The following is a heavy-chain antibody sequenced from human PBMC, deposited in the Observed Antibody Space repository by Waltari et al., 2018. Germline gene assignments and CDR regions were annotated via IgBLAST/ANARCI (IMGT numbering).Heavy chain of an antibody. J-gene: IGHJ5*02. D-gene: IGHD3-3*01. Sequence: QVQLQQWGAGLLKPSETLSLTCAVYGASFSSYYWGWVRQSPGKGLEWIGQLRTPVRVTYNPTLKSRVSLSVDPSASPFSLRLYSVTAADTGLYFCTRGGNYDFWSHSPFVDPWGQGTLVTVSS. CDR2: LRTPVRV. CDR3: TRGGNYDFWSHSPFVDP. CDR1: GASFSSYY. V-gene: IGHV4-34*01.